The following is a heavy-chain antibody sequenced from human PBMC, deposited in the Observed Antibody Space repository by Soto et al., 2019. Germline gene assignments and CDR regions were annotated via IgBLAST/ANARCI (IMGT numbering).Heavy chain of an antibody. CDR2: MHYSGRH. CDR3: EVAYCGGDCYTPCLSYGMDF. D-gene: IGHD2-21*02. CDR1: GGSISSHY. V-gene: IGHV4-59*03. Sequence: AGTLSLTCSVSGGSISSHYCNWIRQPPGKGLEWIGYMHYSGRHYYNPSLRSRVTISVDTSENQFSLKLSSVSAADTAVYYCEVAYCGGDCYTPCLSYGMDFWGQGPTVTVSS. J-gene: IGHJ6*02.